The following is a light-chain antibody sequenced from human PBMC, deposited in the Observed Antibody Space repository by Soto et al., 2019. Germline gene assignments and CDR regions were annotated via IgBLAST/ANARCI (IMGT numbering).Light chain of an antibody. CDR1: QSISSW. V-gene: IGKV1-5*01. CDR3: QQANSYPIT. Sequence: EMRMSQSPSALSAYVGDRVTITCRASQSISSWLAWYQQKPGKAPKLLIYDASSLESGVPSRFSGSGSGTDFSLNINGLRPEDVATYYCQQANSYPITFGRGTRLEIK. J-gene: IGKJ5*01. CDR2: DAS.